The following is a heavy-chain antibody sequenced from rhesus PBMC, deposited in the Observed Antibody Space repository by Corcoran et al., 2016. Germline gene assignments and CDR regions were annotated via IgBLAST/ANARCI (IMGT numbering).Heavy chain of an antibody. D-gene: IGHD6S26*01. CDR3: ARSAGLFDY. Sequence: QVQLQESGPGVVKPSETLSLTCAVSGGSISDSYRWSWIRQPPGKGLGWIGYIYGSSTNTNYNPSLKSRVTISKDTSKNQFSLKLSSVTAADTAVYYCARSAGLFDYWGQGVLVTVSS. V-gene: IGHV4S10*01. CDR1: GGSISDSYR. J-gene: IGHJ4*01. CDR2: IYGSSTNT.